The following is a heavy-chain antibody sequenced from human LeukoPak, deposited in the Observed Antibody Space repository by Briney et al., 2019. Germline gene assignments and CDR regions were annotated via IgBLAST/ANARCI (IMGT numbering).Heavy chain of an antibody. CDR3: AHSKAGIAAYVN. D-gene: IGHD6-13*01. CDR2: NYWHDDK. Sequence: SGPTLLHPTPTLTLTCTFSGFSLRTSGVGVGWILQPPGKALERLTLNYWHDDKRYSPSLKSRLTITKDTSKNQVVLTMTNMDPVDTATYYCAHSKAGIAAYVNWGQGTLVTVSS. V-gene: IGHV2-5*01. J-gene: IGHJ4*02. CDR1: GFSLRTSGVG.